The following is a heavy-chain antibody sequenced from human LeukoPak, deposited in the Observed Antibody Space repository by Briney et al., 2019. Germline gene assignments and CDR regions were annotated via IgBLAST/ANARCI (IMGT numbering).Heavy chain of an antibody. J-gene: IGHJ4*02. V-gene: IGHV5-51*01. Sequence: GESLKISCKGSGYSFASYCIGWVRQKPGKDLEWMGIIYPGDSDTRYSPSFQGQVTISADKSISTAYLQWSSLKASDTAMYYCATAAVAGLFDYWGQGTLVTVSS. CDR3: ATAAVAGLFDY. CDR2: IYPGDSDT. CDR1: GYSFASYC. D-gene: IGHD6-19*01.